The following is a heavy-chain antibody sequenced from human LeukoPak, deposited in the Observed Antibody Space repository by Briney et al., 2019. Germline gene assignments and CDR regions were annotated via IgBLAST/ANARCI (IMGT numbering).Heavy chain of an antibody. CDR3: ARGSILRLMV. Sequence: PSXTLXLTCAVSGGSFSGYYWSWIRQPPGKGLEWIGEINHSGSTNYNPSLKSRVTISVDTSKNQFSLKLSSVTAADTAVYYCARGSILRLMVWGQGTMVTPSS. CDR2: INHSGST. V-gene: IGHV4-34*01. CDR1: GGSFSGYY. J-gene: IGHJ3*01. D-gene: IGHD4-17*01.